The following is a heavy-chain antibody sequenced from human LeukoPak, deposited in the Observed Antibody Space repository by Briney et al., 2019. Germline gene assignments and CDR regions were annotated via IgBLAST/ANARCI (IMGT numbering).Heavy chain of an antibody. Sequence: GESLKISCKGSGYSFISYWIGWVRRMPGKGLEWMGIIYPSDSDTRYSPSFQGQVTISADKSISTAYLQWSSLKASDTAMYYCARGDGMTGTQFDYWGQGTLVTVSS. CDR2: IYPSDSDT. V-gene: IGHV5-51*01. CDR3: ARGDGMTGTQFDY. D-gene: IGHD1-20*01. CDR1: GYSFISYW. J-gene: IGHJ4*02.